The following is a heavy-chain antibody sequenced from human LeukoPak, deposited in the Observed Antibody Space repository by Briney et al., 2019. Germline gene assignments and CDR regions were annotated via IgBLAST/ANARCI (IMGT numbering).Heavy chain of an antibody. V-gene: IGHV4-31*03. CDR1: GGSISSGGHY. Sequence: PSETLSLTCTVSGGSISSGGHYWGWIRQHPGKGLDWIGYIYNSGSTYYNPSLKSRVSISVDTSKNQFSLKLNSVTAADTALYYCARSNYGSGSYYNNWGQGTLVSVSS. J-gene: IGHJ4*02. CDR3: ARSNYGSGSYYNN. CDR2: IYNSGST. D-gene: IGHD3-10*01.